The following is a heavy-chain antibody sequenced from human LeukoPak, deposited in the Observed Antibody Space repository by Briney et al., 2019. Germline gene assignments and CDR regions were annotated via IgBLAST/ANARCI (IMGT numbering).Heavy chain of an antibody. CDR3: ARESSVVGATDY. V-gene: IGHV1-46*01. CDR1: GYTFTSYY. D-gene: IGHD1-26*01. Sequence: ASVKVSCKASGYTFTSYYMHWVRQAPGQGLEWMGIINPSGGSTSYAQKFQGRVTMTRDMSTSTVYMELSSLRSEDTAVYYCARESSVVGATDYWGQGTLVTVSS. CDR2: INPSGGST. J-gene: IGHJ4*02.